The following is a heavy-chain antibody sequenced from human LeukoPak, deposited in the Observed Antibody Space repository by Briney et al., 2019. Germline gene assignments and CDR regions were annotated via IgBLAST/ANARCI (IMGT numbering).Heavy chain of an antibody. CDR1: GFTFSSYA. CDR2: ISYDGSNK. D-gene: IGHD5-24*01. CDR3: AKDQRRDGYNCPFDY. V-gene: IGHV3-30*04. J-gene: IGHJ4*02. Sequence: GRSLRLSCAASGFTFSSYAMHWFRQAPGKGLEWVAVISYDGSNKYYADSVKGRFTISRDNSKNTLYLQMNSLRAEDTAVYYCAKDQRRDGYNCPFDYWGQGTLVTVSS.